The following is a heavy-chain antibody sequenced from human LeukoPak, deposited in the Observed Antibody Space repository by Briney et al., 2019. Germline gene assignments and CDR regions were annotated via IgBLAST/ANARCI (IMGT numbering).Heavy chain of an antibody. CDR3: ARGLVVAATHNWFDP. D-gene: IGHD2-15*01. V-gene: IGHV1-18*04. Sequence: ASVKVSCKASGYTFTGYYMHWVRQAPGQGLEWMGWISAYNGNTNYAQKLQGRVTMTTDTSTSTAYMELRSLRSDDTAVYYCARGLVVAATHNWFDPWGQGTLVTVSS. CDR2: ISAYNGNT. CDR1: GYTFTGYY. J-gene: IGHJ5*02.